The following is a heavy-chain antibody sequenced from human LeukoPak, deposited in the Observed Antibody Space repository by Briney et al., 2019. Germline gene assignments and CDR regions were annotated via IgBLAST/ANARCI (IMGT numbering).Heavy chain of an antibody. Sequence: GGSLRLSCAASGFDFGAYEMNWVRQAPGKGLEWVAYFAGSDTTKYYADSVGGRFTISRDNAKKSLYLQMNSLRAEDTALYYCTTLGYHLDSWGQGTLVTVSS. CDR2: FAGSDTTK. V-gene: IGHV3-48*03. CDR1: GFDFGAYE. D-gene: IGHD3-22*01. CDR3: TTLGYHLDS. J-gene: IGHJ4*02.